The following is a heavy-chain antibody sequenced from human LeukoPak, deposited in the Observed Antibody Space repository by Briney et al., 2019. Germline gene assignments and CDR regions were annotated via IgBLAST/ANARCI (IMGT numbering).Heavy chain of an antibody. CDR3: ARDLFSSINWFDP. V-gene: IGHV1-18*01. Sequence: ASVKVSCKASGYTFTSYGISWVRQAPGQGLEWMGWISAYNGNTNYAQKLQGRVTMTRDTSTSTVYMELSSLRSEDTAVYYCARDLFSSINWFDPWGQGTLVTVSS. J-gene: IGHJ5*02. D-gene: IGHD3-10*01. CDR1: GYTFTSYG. CDR2: ISAYNGNT.